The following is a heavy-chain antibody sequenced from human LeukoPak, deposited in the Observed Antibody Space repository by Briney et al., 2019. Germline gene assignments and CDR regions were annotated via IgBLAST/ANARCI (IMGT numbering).Heavy chain of an antibody. CDR3: ARARSSSWYGNYFDY. J-gene: IGHJ4*02. D-gene: IGHD6-13*01. Sequence: GASVKVSCKASGYTFTGYYMHWVRQAPGQGLEWMGWINSNSGGTNYAQKFQGRVTMTKDTSISTAYMELSRLRSDDTAVYYCARARSSSWYGNYFDYWGQGTLVTVSS. CDR1: GYTFTGYY. CDR2: INSNSGGT. V-gene: IGHV1-2*02.